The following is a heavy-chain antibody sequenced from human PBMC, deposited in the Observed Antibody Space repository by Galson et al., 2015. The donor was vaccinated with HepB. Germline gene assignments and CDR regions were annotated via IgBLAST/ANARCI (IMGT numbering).Heavy chain of an antibody. J-gene: IGHJ6*03. Sequence: PALVKPTQTLTLTCTFSGFSLSTTGVGVGWIRQPPGKALEWLALIYWDDDKRYSPSLKSRLTITKDTSKNQVVLTMTNMDPVDTATYYCAHGTVEYSSSLYYYYYYYYMDVWGKGTTVTVSS. V-gene: IGHV2-5*02. CDR3: AHGTVEYSSSLYYYYYYYYMDV. D-gene: IGHD6-6*01. CDR1: GFSLSTTGVG. CDR2: IYWDDDK.